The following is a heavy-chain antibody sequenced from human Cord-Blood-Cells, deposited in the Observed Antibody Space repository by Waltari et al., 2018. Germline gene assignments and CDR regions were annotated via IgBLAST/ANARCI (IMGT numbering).Heavy chain of an antibody. CDR3: ASHRGCSSTSCYDY. CDR1: GGPISSGGYY. J-gene: IGHJ4*01. V-gene: IGHV4-31*03. CDR2: IYYSGST. Sequence: QVQLQESGPGLVKPSQTLSLTCTVSGGPISSGGYYWSWIGQHPGKGLEWIGYIYYSGSTYYNPSLKSRVTISVDTSKNQFSLKLSSVTAADTAVYYCASHRGCSSTSCYDYWGQEPWSPSPQ. D-gene: IGHD2-2*01.